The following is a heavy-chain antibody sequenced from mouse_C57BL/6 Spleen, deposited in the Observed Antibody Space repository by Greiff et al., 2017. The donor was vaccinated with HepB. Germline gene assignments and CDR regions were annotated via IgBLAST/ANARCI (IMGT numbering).Heavy chain of an antibody. CDR3: ARTAQAYFYYYAMDY. CDR2: ISSGSSTI. Sequence: EVQVVESGGGLVKPGGSLKLSCAASGFTFSDYGMHWVPQAPEKGLEWVAYISSGSSTIYYADTVKGRFTISRDNAKNTLFLQMTSLRSEDTAMYYCARTAQAYFYYYAMDYWGQGTSVTVSS. CDR1: GFTFSDYG. D-gene: IGHD3-2*02. V-gene: IGHV5-17*01. J-gene: IGHJ4*01.